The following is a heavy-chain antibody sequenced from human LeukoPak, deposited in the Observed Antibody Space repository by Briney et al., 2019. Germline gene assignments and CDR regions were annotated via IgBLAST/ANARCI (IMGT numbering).Heavy chain of an antibody. CDR3: AKDPSATKGRDY. Sequence: GGSLRPSCAASGFTFSSYAMSWVRQAPGKGLEWVSAISGSGGSTYYADSVKGRFTISRDNSKNTLYLQMNSLRAEDTAVYYCAKDPSATKGRDYWGQGTLVTVSS. D-gene: IGHD2-15*01. CDR1: GFTFSSYA. CDR2: ISGSGGST. J-gene: IGHJ4*02. V-gene: IGHV3-23*01.